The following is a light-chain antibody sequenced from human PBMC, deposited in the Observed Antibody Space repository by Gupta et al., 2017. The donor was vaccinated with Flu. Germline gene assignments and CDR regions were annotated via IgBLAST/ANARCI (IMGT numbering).Light chain of an antibody. CDR2: KAS. CDR1: QSISSW. J-gene: IGKJ1*01. V-gene: IGKV1-5*03. Sequence: DIQMTQSPSTLSASVGDRVTITCRASQSISSWLAWYQQKPGKAPKLLIYKASSLASGVPSRFSGSGSGTEFTLTISSLQPDDFATYYCQQYNRYWRTFGQGTKVEIK. CDR3: QQYNRYWRT.